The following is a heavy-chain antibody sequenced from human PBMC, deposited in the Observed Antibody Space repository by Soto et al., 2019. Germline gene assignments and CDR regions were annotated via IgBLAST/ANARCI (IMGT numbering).Heavy chain of an antibody. Sequence: QVQLQESGPGLVKPSGTLSLTCAVSGGSISSSNWWSWVRQPPGKGLEWIGEIYHSGSTNYNPSLXSXVXIXXDKSKSQFSLKLSSVTAADTAVYYCAGWIQLQQYYYYGMDVWGQGTTVTVSS. CDR2: IYHSGST. CDR3: AGWIQLQQYYYYGMDV. V-gene: IGHV4-4*02. D-gene: IGHD5-18*01. CDR1: GGSISSSNW. J-gene: IGHJ6*02.